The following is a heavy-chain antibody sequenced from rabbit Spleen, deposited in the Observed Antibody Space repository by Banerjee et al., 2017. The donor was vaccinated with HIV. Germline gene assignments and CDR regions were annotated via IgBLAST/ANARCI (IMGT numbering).Heavy chain of an antibody. CDR2: IDPVFGST. CDR3: ARDYNSGWDL. CDR1: GFDFSSYY. V-gene: IGHV1S7*01. Sequence: QLKETGGGLVQPGGSLTLSCKASGFDFSSYYMSWVRQAPGKGLEWIGSIDPVFGSTYYANWVNGRFTISRDNAQNTVDLQMNSLTAADTATYFCARDYNSGWDLWGQGTLVTVS. J-gene: IGHJ6*01. D-gene: IGHD4-1*01.